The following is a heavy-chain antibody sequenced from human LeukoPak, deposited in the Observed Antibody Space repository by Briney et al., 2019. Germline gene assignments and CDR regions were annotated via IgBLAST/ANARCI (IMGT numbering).Heavy chain of an antibody. Sequence: PGGSLRLSCPASGFSFSNYAMSWVRQAPGKGLEWVSLISGSGDSTHYADSVKGRFTISRDKSKNTLYLQMDSLRAEDTALYYCAKDYCSTTSCRFDYRGQGTLVTVSS. CDR1: GFSFSNYA. V-gene: IGHV3-23*01. CDR2: ISGSGDST. D-gene: IGHD2-2*01. CDR3: AKDYCSTTSCRFDY. J-gene: IGHJ4*02.